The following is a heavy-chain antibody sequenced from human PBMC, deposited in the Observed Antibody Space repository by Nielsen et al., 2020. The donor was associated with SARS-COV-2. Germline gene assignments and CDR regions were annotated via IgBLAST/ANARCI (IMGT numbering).Heavy chain of an antibody. CDR1: GFTFSNAW. CDR3: SSPTVAF. Sequence: GESLKISCAASGFTFSNAWMSWVRQASGKGLEWLGRIRSYANEYATAYAASVEGRFTVSRDDSKNTAYLQMNSLKSEDTAVYYCSSPTVAFWGQGTLVTVSS. D-gene: IGHD4-23*01. J-gene: IGHJ4*02. CDR2: IRSYANEYAT. V-gene: IGHV3-73*01.